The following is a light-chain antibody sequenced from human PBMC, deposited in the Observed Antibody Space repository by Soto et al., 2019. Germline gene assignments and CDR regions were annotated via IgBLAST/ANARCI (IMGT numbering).Light chain of an antibody. CDR1: QSVSSY. Sequence: EIVLTQSPATLSLSPGERATLSCRASQSVSSYLAWYQQKPGQAPRLLIYDASNRATGIPARFSGSGSGTDLPLTISSLAPEDFAVYYCQQRSNWPYTFGQGTKLEIK. J-gene: IGKJ2*01. CDR3: QQRSNWPYT. CDR2: DAS. V-gene: IGKV3-11*01.